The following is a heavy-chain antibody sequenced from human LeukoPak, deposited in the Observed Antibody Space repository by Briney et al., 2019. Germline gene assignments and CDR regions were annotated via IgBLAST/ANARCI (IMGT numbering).Heavy chain of an antibody. CDR3: ARHEQHRYYGMDV. CDR1: GYSISSGYY. D-gene: IGHD6-13*01. J-gene: IGHJ6*02. Sequence: PSETLSLTCTVSGYSISSGYYWSWIRQPPGKGLEWIGYIYYSGSTNYNPSLKSRVTISVDTSKNQFSLKLSSVTAADTAVYYCARHEQHRYYGMDVWGQGTTVTVSS. V-gene: IGHV4-59*08. CDR2: IYYSGST.